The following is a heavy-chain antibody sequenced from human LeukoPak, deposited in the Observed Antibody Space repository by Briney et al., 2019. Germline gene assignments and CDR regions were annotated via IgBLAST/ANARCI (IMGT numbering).Heavy chain of an antibody. CDR1: GFTFSSYD. CDR3: ATDSSGWFYFDY. D-gene: IGHD6-19*01. V-gene: IGHV3-30*03. CDR2: ILYDGSNK. Sequence: PGGSLRLSCAASGFTFSSYDLQWVPQAPGKGLEGVAVILYDGSNKYYADSVKGRFTISRDNSKNTLYLQMTSLRAEDTAVYYCATDSSGWFYFDYWGQGTLATVSS. J-gene: IGHJ4*02.